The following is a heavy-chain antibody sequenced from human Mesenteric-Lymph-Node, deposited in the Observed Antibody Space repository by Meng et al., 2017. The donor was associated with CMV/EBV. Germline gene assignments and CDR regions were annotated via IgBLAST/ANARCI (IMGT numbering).Heavy chain of an antibody. CDR2: VSVDGRNQ. CDR1: GFIFSHYG. J-gene: IGHJ4*02. CDR3: AQDLDTSGHFSFFDF. D-gene: IGHD3-22*01. Sequence: GESLKISCAASGFIFSHYGMHWVRQAPGKGLEWVAIVSVDGRNQYYAESVKGRFTISRDNSKNTLFLEMNSLRAEDTAAYYCAQDLDTSGHFSFFDFWGQGTLVTVSS. V-gene: IGHV3-33*03.